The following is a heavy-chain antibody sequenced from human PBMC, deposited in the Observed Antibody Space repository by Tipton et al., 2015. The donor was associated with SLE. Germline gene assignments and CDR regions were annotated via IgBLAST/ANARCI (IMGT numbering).Heavy chain of an antibody. CDR2: IYSGGST. J-gene: IGHJ4*02. V-gene: IGHV3-53*05. Sequence: SLRLSCAASGFTVSSNYMSWVRQAPGKGLEWVSVIYSGGSTYYADSVKGRFTTSRDNSKNTLYLQMNSLRAEDTAVYYCARVLGGLGLFDYWGQGTLVTVSS. D-gene: IGHD2-15*01. CDR1: GFTVSSNY. CDR3: ARVLGGLGLFDY.